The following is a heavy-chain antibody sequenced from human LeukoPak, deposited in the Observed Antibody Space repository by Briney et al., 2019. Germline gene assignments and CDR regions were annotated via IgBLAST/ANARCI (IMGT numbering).Heavy chain of an antibody. D-gene: IGHD2-15*01. Sequence: PGGSLRLSCAASGFSSSAYWMTWVRQAPGTGLEWVANINPAGSETYYVDPVKGRFNISRDNAKNLVYLQMNSLRAEDTAVYHCARFGYVAAVDVWGQGTPVTVSS. J-gene: IGHJ4*02. CDR3: ARFGYVAAVDV. CDR1: GFSSSAYW. CDR2: INPAGSET. V-gene: IGHV3-7*01.